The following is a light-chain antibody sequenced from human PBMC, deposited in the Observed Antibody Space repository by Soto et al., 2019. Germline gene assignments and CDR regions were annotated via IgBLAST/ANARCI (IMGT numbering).Light chain of an antibody. CDR2: GAS. V-gene: IGKV3-20*01. CDR1: QFVSSN. J-gene: IGKJ4*01. Sequence: EIVMTQSPVTLSVSPGERATLSCRASQFVSSNLAWYQQKPGQAPRLLISGASNRAAGIPDRFSGSGSGTDFTLTISRLEPEDFAVYYCQQYDNSFTFGGGTKVDIK. CDR3: QQYDNSFT.